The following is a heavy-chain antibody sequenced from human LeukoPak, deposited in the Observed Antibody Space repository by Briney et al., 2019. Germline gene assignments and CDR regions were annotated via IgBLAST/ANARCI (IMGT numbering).Heavy chain of an antibody. Sequence: GSLRLSCAASGFSFRNYGFHWVRPAPGKGLEWVAVIWSDGSKDYYADSVQGRFSVSRDDSKNTVFLQVNSLRPEDTAVYSCARDTDTSSHYSRLDPWGQGTLVTVSS. V-gene: IGHV3-33*01. CDR1: GFSFRNYG. D-gene: IGHD3-22*01. J-gene: IGHJ5*02. CDR2: IWSDGSKD. CDR3: ARDTDTSSHYSRLDP.